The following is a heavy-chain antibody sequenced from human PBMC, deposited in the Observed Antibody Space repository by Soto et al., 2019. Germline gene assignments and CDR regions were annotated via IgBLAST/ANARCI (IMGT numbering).Heavy chain of an antibody. CDR3: AKDFFRSSDYGSSGGVGPFDY. CDR2: ISGSGGST. CDR1: GFTFSSYA. V-gene: IGHV3-23*01. D-gene: IGHD4-17*01. J-gene: IGHJ4*02. Sequence: PGGSLRLSCAASGFTFSSYAMSWVRQAPGKGLEWVSAISGSGGSTYYADSVKGRFTISRDNSKNTLYLQMNSLRAEDTAVYYCAKDFFRSSDYGSSGGVGPFDYWGQGTLVTVSS.